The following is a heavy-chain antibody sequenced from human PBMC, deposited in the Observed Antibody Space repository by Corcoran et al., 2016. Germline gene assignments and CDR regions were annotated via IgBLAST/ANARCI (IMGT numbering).Heavy chain of an antibody. CDR3: ARDRGYDFWSGYSFHYYYYGMDV. V-gene: IGHV3-74*01. J-gene: IGHJ6*02. CDR1: GFTFSSYW. Sequence: EVQLVESGGGLVQPGGSLRLSCAASGFTFSSYWMHWVRQAPGKGLVWVSRINSDGSSTSYADSVKGRFTISRDNAKNTLYLQMNSLRAEDTAGYYCARDRGYDFWSGYSFHYYYYGMDVCGQGTTVTFSS. D-gene: IGHD3-3*01. CDR2: INSDGSST.